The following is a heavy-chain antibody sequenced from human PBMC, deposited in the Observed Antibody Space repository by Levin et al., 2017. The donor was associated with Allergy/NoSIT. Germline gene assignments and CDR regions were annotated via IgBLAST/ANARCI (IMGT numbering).Heavy chain of an antibody. Sequence: GESLKISCKASGFTFGDYGMSWVRQAPGKGLEWVGFIRSKAYGGTTEYAASVKGRFTISRDDSKSIAYLQMNSLKTEDTAVYYCTRAGRYGDYSGGDYWGQGTLVTVSS. D-gene: IGHD4-17*01. J-gene: IGHJ4*02. V-gene: IGHV3-49*04. CDR1: GFTFGDYG. CDR3: TRAGRYGDYSGGDY. CDR2: IRSKAYGGTT.